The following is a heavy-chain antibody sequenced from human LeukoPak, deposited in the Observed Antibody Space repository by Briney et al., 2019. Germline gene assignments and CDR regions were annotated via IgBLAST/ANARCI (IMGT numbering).Heavy chain of an antibody. V-gene: IGHV1-69*05. J-gene: IGHJ4*02. CDR2: IIPIFGTA. CDR3: ARGDYGDYFYYFDY. CDR1: GGTFSSYA. Sequence: ASVKVSCKASGGTFSSYAISWVRQAPGQGLEWMGRIIPIFGTANYAQKFQGRVTITTDESTSTAYMELSSLRSEDTAVYYCARGDYGDYFYYFDYWGQGTLVTVSS. D-gene: IGHD4-17*01.